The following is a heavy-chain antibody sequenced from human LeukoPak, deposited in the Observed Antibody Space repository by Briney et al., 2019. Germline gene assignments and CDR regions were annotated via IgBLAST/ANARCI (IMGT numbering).Heavy chain of an antibody. CDR1: GYTFTTYT. V-gene: IGHV1-18*04. CDR2: ISVYNGNT. D-gene: IGHD5-12*01. J-gene: IGHJ4*02. CDR3: ARWDRVDIAATNDDY. Sequence: GASVKVSCKASGYTFTTYTISWVRQAPGQGLEWMGWISVYNGNTNTALKFQGRVTMTADRSTSTAYMELRSLTSDDTAVYYCARWDRVDIAATNDDYWGQGTLVTVSS.